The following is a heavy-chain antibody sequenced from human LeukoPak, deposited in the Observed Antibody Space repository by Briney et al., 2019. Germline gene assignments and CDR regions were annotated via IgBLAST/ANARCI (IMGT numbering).Heavy chain of an antibody. D-gene: IGHD2-2*01. V-gene: IGHV3-13*01. Sequence: GGSLRLSCAASGFTFSSYDMHWVRQATGKGLEWVSAIGTAGDTYYPGSVKGRFTISRENAKNSLYLQMNSLRAGDTAVYYCARDRGSSTSFESGMDVWGKGTTVTVSS. CDR2: IGTAGDT. CDR3: ARDRGSSTSFESGMDV. CDR1: GFTFSSYD. J-gene: IGHJ6*04.